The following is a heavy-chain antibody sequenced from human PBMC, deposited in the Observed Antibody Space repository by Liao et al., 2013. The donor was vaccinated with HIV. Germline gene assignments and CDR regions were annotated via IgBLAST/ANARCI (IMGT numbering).Heavy chain of an antibody. CDR1: GGSISSGSYY. V-gene: IGHV4-61*02. D-gene: IGHD6-13*01. CDR2: IYTSGST. CDR3: ARGREIAAAGYWFDP. Sequence: QVQLQESGPGLVKPSQTLSLTCTVSGGSISSGSYYWSWIRQPAGKGLEWIGRIYTSGSTNYNPSLKSRVTISVDTSKNQFSLKLSSVTAADTAVYYCARGREIAAAGYWFDPWGQGTLVTVSS. J-gene: IGHJ5*02.